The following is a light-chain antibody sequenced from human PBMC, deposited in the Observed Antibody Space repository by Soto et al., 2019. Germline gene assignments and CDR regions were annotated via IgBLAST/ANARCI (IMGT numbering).Light chain of an antibody. J-gene: IGKJ4*01. CDR3: QKYDSDPPL. Sequence: DLQMTQSPSSLSASVGDRVTITCRTSQGIYNYLAWYQQKPGKVPKLLIYGASTLQSGVPSRFSGSGSGTDFTLTISSLQPEDVATYYCQKYDSDPPLFGGGTKVEIK. CDR1: QGIYNY. CDR2: GAS. V-gene: IGKV1-27*01.